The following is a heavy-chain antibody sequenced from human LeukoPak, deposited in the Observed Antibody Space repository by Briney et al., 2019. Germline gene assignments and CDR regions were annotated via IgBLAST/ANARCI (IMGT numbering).Heavy chain of an antibody. CDR1: GGSFSGYY. D-gene: IGHD3-22*01. CDR2: INHSGST. CDR3: ASDHYYDSSGYAFDI. Sequence: SETLSLTCAVYGGSFSGYYWSWIRQPPGKGLEWIGEINHSGSTNYNPPLKSRVTISVDTSKNQFSLKLSSVTAADTAVYYCASDHYYDSSGYAFDIWGQGTMVTVSS. J-gene: IGHJ3*02. V-gene: IGHV4-34*01.